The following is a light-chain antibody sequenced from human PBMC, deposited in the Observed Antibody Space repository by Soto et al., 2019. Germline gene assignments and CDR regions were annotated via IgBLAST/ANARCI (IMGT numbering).Light chain of an antibody. V-gene: IGKV3-20*01. CDR1: LSVASNY. J-gene: IGKJ1*01. CDR2: AAS. Sequence: EIVLTQSPGTLPLSPGERATLSCRASLSVASNYVAWYQQKPGQAPRLLIYAASGRATGIPDRFSGSGSGTDSTLTISRLEAEDFAVYYCQQYGSAPWTFGQGTKVEIK. CDR3: QQYGSAPWT.